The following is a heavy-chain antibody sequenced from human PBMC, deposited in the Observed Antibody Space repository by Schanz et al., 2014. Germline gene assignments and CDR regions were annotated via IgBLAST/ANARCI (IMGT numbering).Heavy chain of an antibody. J-gene: IGHJ6*02. V-gene: IGHV1-69*04. CDR1: GGTFSTYA. CDR3: ATIGVNDYWRFGLDL. CDR2: IIPILGLA. D-gene: IGHD3-16*01. Sequence: QVQLVQSGAEVKKPGSSVKVSCKASGGTFSTYAIIWVRQAPGRGLEWMGRIIPILGLANYAQKFQGRVTITADKSTSTAYMELKSLRSADTAVYYCATIGVNDYWRFGLDLWGQGTTVTVSS.